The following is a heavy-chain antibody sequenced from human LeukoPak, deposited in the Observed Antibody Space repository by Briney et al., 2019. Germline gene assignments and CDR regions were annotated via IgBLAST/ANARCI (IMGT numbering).Heavy chain of an antibody. J-gene: IGHJ3*02. D-gene: IGHD3-10*01. CDR2: ISYDGRNK. Sequence: GGSLRLSCAASGFTFSSYGMHWVRQAPGKGLESVAVISYDGRNKYYADSVKGRFTISRDNSKNTLYLQMNSLRAEDTAVYYCARVLGRGDAFDIWGQGTMVTVSS. CDR3: ARVLGRGDAFDI. CDR1: GFTFSSYG. V-gene: IGHV3-30*03.